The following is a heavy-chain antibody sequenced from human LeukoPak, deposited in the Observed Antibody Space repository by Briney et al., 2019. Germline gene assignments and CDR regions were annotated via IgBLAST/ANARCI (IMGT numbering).Heavy chain of an antibody. J-gene: IGHJ4*02. V-gene: IGHV1-69*04. CDR2: IIPILGIA. CDR1: GGTFSSYA. Sequence: SVKVSCKASGGTFSSYAISWVRQAPGQGLEWMGRIIPILGIANYAQKFQGRVTITADKSTSTAYMELSSLRSEDTAVYYCARGYDGSGSFDYWGQGTLVTVSS. D-gene: IGHD3-22*01. CDR3: ARGYDGSGSFDY.